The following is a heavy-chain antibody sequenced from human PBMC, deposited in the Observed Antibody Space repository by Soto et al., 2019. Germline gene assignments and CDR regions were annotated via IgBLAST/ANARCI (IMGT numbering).Heavy chain of an antibody. Sequence: ASVKVSCKVSGYTLTELSMHWVRQAPGKGLEWMGGFDPEDGETIYAQKFQGRVTMTEDTSTDTAYMELSSLRSEDTAVYYCATARPYSYSSSSQSFDPWGQGTLVTVSS. CDR2: FDPEDGET. CDR1: GYTLTELS. J-gene: IGHJ5*02. CDR3: ATARPYSYSSSSQSFDP. V-gene: IGHV1-24*01. D-gene: IGHD6-6*01.